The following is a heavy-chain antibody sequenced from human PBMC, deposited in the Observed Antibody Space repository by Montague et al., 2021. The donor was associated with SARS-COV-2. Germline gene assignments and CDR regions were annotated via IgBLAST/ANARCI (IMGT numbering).Heavy chain of an antibody. V-gene: IGHV3-30*18. CDR1: GFTFSNYA. D-gene: IGHD3-22*01. J-gene: IGHJ5*02. Sequence: SLRLSCAASGFTFSNYATHWVRQAPGKGLEWVASISSDGINNKYADSVKGRFTISRDNSKNTLFLQMNSLRLEDTAVYYCAKDYHIYDTRGLFDPWGQGTLVTVSS. CDR3: AKDYHIYDTRGLFDP. CDR2: ISSDGINN.